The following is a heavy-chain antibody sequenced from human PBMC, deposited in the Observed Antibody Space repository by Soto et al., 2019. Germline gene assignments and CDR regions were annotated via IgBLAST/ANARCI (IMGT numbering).Heavy chain of an antibody. Sequence: QVQLVESGGGLVKPGGSLRLSCAGSGFTFSDFYMTWIRQAPGKGLEYVSDIVTSSAYTNYADSVRGRFTISRDNAKNSLYLQMNNLRAEDTAVYYCARLRASSWYMGGYVDYWGQGTLVTVSS. CDR1: GFTFSDFY. D-gene: IGHD6-13*01. J-gene: IGHJ4*02. V-gene: IGHV3-11*06. CDR2: IVTSSAYT. CDR3: ARLRASSWYMGGYVDY.